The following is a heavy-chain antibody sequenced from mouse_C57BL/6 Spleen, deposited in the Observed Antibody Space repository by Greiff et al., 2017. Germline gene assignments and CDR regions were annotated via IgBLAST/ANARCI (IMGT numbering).Heavy chain of an antibody. J-gene: IGHJ4*01. V-gene: IGHV1-82*01. CDR1: GYAFSSSW. CDR2: IYPGDGDT. Sequence: VHLVESGPELVKPGASVKISCKASGYAFSSSWMNWVKQRPGKGLEWIGRIYPGDGDTNYNGKFKGKATLTADKSSSTAYLQLSSLTSEDSAVYFCARSYYSNYDYAMDYWGQGTSVTVSS. CDR3: ARSYYSNYDYAMDY. D-gene: IGHD2-5*01.